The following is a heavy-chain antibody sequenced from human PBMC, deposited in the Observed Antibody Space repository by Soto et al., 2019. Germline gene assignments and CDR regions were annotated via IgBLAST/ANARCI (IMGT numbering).Heavy chain of an antibody. Sequence: QVQLVESGGGVVQPGRSLRLSCAASGFTFSSYDMHWVRQAPGKGLEWVADISYDGINKYYVDSVKGRFAISRDKSKNTLYLQMNSLRAEDTAVYYCAKDQNDFWSGYYGGWFDSWGQGTLVTVSS. D-gene: IGHD3-3*01. V-gene: IGHV3-30*18. CDR3: AKDQNDFWSGYYGGWFDS. CDR1: GFTFSSYD. CDR2: ISYDGINK. J-gene: IGHJ5*01.